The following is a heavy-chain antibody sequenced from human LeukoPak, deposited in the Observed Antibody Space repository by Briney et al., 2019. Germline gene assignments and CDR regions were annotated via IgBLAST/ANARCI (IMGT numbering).Heavy chain of an antibody. Sequence: GGSLRLFCAASGFTFSSYRMNWVRQAPGKGLEWVSSISSSSSYIYYADSVKGRFTISRDNAKNSLYLQMNSLRAEDTAVYYCARDVAGYCSSTSCYGDFDYWGQGTLVTVSS. J-gene: IGHJ4*02. CDR1: GFTFSSYR. CDR3: ARDVAGYCSSTSCYGDFDY. CDR2: ISSSSSYI. V-gene: IGHV3-21*01. D-gene: IGHD2-2*01.